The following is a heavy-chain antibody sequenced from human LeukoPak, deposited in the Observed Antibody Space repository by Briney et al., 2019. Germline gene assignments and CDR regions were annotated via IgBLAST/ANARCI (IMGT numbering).Heavy chain of an antibody. V-gene: IGHV3-23*01. Sequence: GGSLRLSCAASGFTFSSYAMSWVRQAPGKGLEWVSAISGSGGSTYYADSVKGRFTISRDNSKNTLYLQMNSLRAEDTAVYYCAKGGLLVRGVIRPCDYWGQGTLVTVSS. CDR1: GFTFSSYA. J-gene: IGHJ4*02. CDR3: AKGGLLVRGVIRPCDY. D-gene: IGHD3-10*01. CDR2: ISGSGGST.